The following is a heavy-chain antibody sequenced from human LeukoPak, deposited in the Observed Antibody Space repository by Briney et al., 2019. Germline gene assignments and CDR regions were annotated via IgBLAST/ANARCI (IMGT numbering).Heavy chain of an antibody. CDR2: LNDVGGDA. CDR3: VKRPSESCANGRCYFES. V-gene: IGHV3-23*01. Sequence: PGGSLRLSCAASGFTFSTYAMAWVRQAPGKGLEWVSSLNDVGGDAYYADSVKGRFTISRDNSKNTLFLQMNSLRAEDTAAYYCVKRPSESCANGRCYFESWGQGTLVNVSP. D-gene: IGHD2-8*01. J-gene: IGHJ4*02. CDR1: GFTFSTYA.